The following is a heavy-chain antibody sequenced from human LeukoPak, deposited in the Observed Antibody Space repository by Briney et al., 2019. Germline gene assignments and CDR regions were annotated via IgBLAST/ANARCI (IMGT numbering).Heavy chain of an antibody. CDR1: GFSISSGYY. V-gene: IGHV4-38-2*02. CDR2: IYHSGST. CDR3: ARERLSSGYPVFDY. Sequence: SETLSLTCTVSGFSISSGYYWGWIRQPPGKGLEWIGSIYHSGSTYYNPSLKSRVTISVDTSKNQFSLRLSSVTAADTAVYFCARERLSSGYPVFDYWGQGALVTVSS. D-gene: IGHD3-22*01. J-gene: IGHJ4*02.